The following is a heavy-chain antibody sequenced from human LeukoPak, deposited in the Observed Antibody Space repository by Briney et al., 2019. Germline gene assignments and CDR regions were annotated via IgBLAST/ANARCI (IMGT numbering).Heavy chain of an antibody. CDR3: ARPGTVMRAARPVYFDY. D-gene: IGHD6-6*01. Sequence: GGSLRLSCAASGFTFSSYWMTWVRQAPGKGLEWVANIGEDGSEKYYVDSVKGRFTISRDNAKNSLYLQVNSLRAEDTAVYYCARPGTVMRAARPVYFDYWGQGTLVTVSS. V-gene: IGHV3-7*01. J-gene: IGHJ4*02. CDR1: GFTFSSYW. CDR2: IGEDGSEK.